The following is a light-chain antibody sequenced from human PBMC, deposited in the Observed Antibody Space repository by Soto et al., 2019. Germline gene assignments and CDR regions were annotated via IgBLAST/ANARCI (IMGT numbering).Light chain of an antibody. CDR3: QQRSNWPLT. Sequence: EVVLTQSPGTLSLSPGERATLSCRASRSVSSSYLAWYQQKPGQAPRLLIYDASNRATGIPARFSGSGSGTDFTLTISSLEPEDFAVYYCQQRSNWPLTFGGGTKVEIK. CDR2: DAS. J-gene: IGKJ4*01. CDR1: RSVSSSY. V-gene: IGKV3D-20*02.